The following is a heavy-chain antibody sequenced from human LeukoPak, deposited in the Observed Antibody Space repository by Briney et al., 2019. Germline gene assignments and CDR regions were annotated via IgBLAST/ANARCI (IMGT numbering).Heavy chain of an antibody. V-gene: IGHV3-30*03. D-gene: IGHD3-10*01. CDR2: ISYDGSNK. Sequence: GRSLRLSCAASGFTFSSCGMHWVRQAPGKGLEWVAVISYDGSNKYYADSVKGRFTISRDNSKNTLYLQMNSLRAEDTAVYYCYYGSGNDYWGQGTLVTVSS. CDR3: YYGSGNDY. J-gene: IGHJ4*02. CDR1: GFTFSSCG.